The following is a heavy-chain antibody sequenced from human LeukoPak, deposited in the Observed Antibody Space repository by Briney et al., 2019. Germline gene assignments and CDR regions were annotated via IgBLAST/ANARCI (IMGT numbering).Heavy chain of an antibody. D-gene: IGHD1-26*01. CDR3: ARAGYSTDDY. Sequence: SETLSLTCAVYGGSFSGYYWSWIRQPPGKGLEWIGEINHSGSTNYNPFLKSRVTISVDTSKNQFSLKLSSVTAADTAAYYCARAGYSTDDYWGQGTLVTVSS. J-gene: IGHJ4*02. CDR2: INHSGST. V-gene: IGHV4-34*01. CDR1: GGSFSGYY.